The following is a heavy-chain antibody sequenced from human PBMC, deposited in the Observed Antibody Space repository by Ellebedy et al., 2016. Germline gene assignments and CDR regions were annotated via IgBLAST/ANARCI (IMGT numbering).Heavy chain of an antibody. CDR3: AREGGAFDY. J-gene: IGHJ4*02. CDR2: ISYDGSNK. CDR1: GFTFSSYA. V-gene: IGHV3-30-3*01. Sequence: GGSLRLSCAASGFTFSSYAMHWVRQAPGKGLEWVAVISYDGSNKYYADSVKGRFTSSRDNSKNTLYLQMNSLRAEDTAGYYCAREGGAFDYWGQGTLVTVSS.